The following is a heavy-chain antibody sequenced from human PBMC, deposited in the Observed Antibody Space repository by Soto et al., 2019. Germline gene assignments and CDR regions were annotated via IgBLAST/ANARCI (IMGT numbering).Heavy chain of an antibody. J-gene: IGHJ4*02. V-gene: IGHV1-3*01. CDR1: GYTFTSYA. CDR2: INAGNGNT. D-gene: IGHD2-2*01. Sequence: GASVKVSCKASGYTFTSYAMHWVRQAPGQRLEWMGWINAGNGNTKYSQKFQGRVTITRDTSASTAYMELSSLSSEDTAVYYCVRSVAVPAAPDYWGQGTLVTVS. CDR3: VRSVAVPAAPDY.